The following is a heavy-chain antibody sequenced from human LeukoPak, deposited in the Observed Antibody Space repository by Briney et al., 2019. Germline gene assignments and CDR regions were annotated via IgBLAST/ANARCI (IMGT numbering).Heavy chain of an antibody. D-gene: IGHD3-10*01. J-gene: IGHJ4*02. CDR3: AKDRGRSGSYYHTFDY. CDR1: GFTFSSYG. Sequence: GGSLRLSCAASGFTFSSYGMHWVRQAPGKGLEGVAVISYDGSNKYYADSVKGRFTISRDNSKNTLYLQMNSLRAEDTAVYYCAKDRGRSGSYYHTFDYWGQGTLVTVSS. CDR2: ISYDGSNK. V-gene: IGHV3-30*18.